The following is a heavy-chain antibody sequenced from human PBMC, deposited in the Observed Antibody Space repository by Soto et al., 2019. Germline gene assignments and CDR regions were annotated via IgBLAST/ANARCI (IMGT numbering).Heavy chain of an antibody. CDR3: AREVEVHTPVFGF. V-gene: IGHV1-69*01. D-gene: IGHD2-2*01. CDR2: ISPMFGKA. J-gene: IGHJ4*02. CDR1: GGTFNNYA. Sequence: QVQLVQSGAEVKRPGSSVKVSCKASGGTFNNYAINWVRQAPGQGLEWMGDISPMFGKANYAQKFQGRVKITADDSTVTAYLELSSLRPEDTALYYCAREVEVHTPVFGFWGQGSLVTVSS.